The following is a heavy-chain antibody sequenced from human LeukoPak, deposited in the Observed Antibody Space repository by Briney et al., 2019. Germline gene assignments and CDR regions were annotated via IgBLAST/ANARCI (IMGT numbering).Heavy chain of an antibody. V-gene: IGHV3-23*01. CDR3: AKDGYYYDSSGYYPRY. D-gene: IGHD3-22*01. CDR2: ISGSGGST. Sequence: SCKASGYTFSSYAMSWVRQAPGKGLEWVSAISGSGGSTYYADSVKGWFTISRDNSKNTLYLQMNSLRAEDTAVYYCAKDGYYYDSSGYYPRYWGQGTLVTVSS. CDR1: GYTFSSYA. J-gene: IGHJ4*02.